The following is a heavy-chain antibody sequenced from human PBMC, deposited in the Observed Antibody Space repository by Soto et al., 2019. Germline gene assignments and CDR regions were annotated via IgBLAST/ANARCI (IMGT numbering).Heavy chain of an antibody. Sequence: QVQLVESGGGVVQPGRSLRLSCAASGFTFSSYGIHWVRQAPGKGLEWVALISYDGTDKYYADSVKGRFTSSRDNSNNTLYLQMSSLGPEDTAVYYCVKERYAQLWLEDYGMDVWGQGTTVTV. CDR1: GFTFSSYG. CDR3: VKERYAQLWLEDYGMDV. CDR2: ISYDGTDK. D-gene: IGHD5-18*01. J-gene: IGHJ6*02. V-gene: IGHV3-30*18.